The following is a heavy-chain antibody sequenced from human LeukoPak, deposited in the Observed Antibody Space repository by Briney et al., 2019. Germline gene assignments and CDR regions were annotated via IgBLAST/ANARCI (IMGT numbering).Heavy chain of an antibody. CDR2: INWNGGST. D-gene: IGHD3-9*01. CDR1: GFTFSDYY. CDR3: ARLANDGDLLFLAFYYYMDV. Sequence: PGGSLRLSCAASGFTFSDYYMSWVRQAPRKGLEWVSGINWNGGSTGYADSVKGRFTISRDNAKNSLYLQMNSLRAEDTALYYCARLANDGDLLFLAFYYYMDVWGKGTTVTVSS. J-gene: IGHJ6*03. V-gene: IGHV3-20*04.